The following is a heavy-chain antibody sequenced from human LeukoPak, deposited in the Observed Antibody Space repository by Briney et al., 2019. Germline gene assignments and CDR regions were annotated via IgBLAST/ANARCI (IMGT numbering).Heavy chain of an antibody. CDR3: AREYSSAFDP. V-gene: IGHV3-21*01. D-gene: IGHD5-12*01. CDR1: GFTFSSYS. J-gene: IGHJ5*02. CDR2: ISTSSIYI. Sequence: GGSLRLSCAASGFTFSSYSMNWVRQAPGKGLEWVSSISTSSIYIYYADSVKGRFTISRDNAKNSLYLQMNSLRAEDTAVYYCAREYSSAFDPWGQGTLVTVSS.